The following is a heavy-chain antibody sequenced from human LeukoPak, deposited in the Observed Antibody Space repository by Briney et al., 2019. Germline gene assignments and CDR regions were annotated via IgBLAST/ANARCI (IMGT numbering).Heavy chain of an antibody. V-gene: IGHV4-34*01. D-gene: IGHD3-10*01. CDR3: ARASSGYGSGSEDY. J-gene: IGHJ4*02. CDR2: INHSGST. CDR1: GGSFSGYY. Sequence: SETLSLTCAVYGGSFSGYYWSWIRQPPGKGLEWIGEINHSGSTNYNPSLKSRVTISVDTSKNQFSLKLSSVTAADTAVYYCARASSGYGSGSEDYWGQGTLVTVSS.